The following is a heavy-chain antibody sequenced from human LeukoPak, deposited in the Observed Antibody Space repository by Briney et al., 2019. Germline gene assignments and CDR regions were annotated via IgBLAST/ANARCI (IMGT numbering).Heavy chain of an antibody. CDR1: GSSINTPYY. D-gene: IGHD6-19*01. CDR2: IFHGVTT. Sequence: PSETLSLTCTVSGSSINTPYYWAWIRQPPGEGLEWIGNIFHGVTTFYNPSLKSRVTISVDTSKNQFSLKLSSVTAADTAVYYCARGPYNSGWYAFGYWGQGTLVTVSS. V-gene: IGHV4-38-2*02. CDR3: ARGPYNSGWYAFGY. J-gene: IGHJ4*02.